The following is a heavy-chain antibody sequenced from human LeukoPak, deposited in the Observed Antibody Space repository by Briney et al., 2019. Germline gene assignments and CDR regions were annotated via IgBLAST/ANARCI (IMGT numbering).Heavy chain of an antibody. D-gene: IGHD5-12*01. V-gene: IGHV1-18*01. CDR2: ISAYNGNT. CDR1: GYTFTSYG. CDR3: AADLGYSGFDGPLYYYYGMDV. Sequence: ASVKVSCKASGYTFTSYGISWVRQAPGQGLEWMGWISAYNGNTNYAQKLQGRVTMTTDTSTSTAYMELRSLRSDDTAVYYCAADLGYSGFDGPLYYYYGMDVWGQGTTVTVSS. J-gene: IGHJ6*02.